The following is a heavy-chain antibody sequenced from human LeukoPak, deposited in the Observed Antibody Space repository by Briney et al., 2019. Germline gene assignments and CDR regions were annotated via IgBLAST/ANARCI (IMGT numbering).Heavy chain of an antibody. CDR1: GFTFSSYS. V-gene: IGHV3-21*01. Sequence: GGSLRLSCAASGFTFSSYSMNWVRQAPGKGLEWVSSISSSSSYIYYADSVKGRFTISRDNAKNSLYLQMNNLRGDDTAVYYCAREFGIVGATQFDYWGQGSLVTVSS. D-gene: IGHD1-26*01. CDR2: ISSSSSYI. J-gene: IGHJ4*02. CDR3: AREFGIVGATQFDY.